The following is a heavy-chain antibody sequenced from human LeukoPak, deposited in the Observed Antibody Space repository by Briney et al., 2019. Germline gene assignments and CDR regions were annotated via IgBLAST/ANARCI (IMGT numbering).Heavy chain of an antibody. CDR3: ARGPVGHCSSTSCYTPNYYYYYYYMDV. CDR2: VRYDSSNK. CDR1: GFTFSGYG. Sequence: GGSLRLSCAASGFTFSGYGMHWVRQAPGKGLEWVAFVRYDSSNKYYADSVKGRFTVSRDNSKNMLYLQMNSLRAEDTAVYYCARGPVGHCSSTSCYTPNYYYYYYYMDVWGKGTTVTVSS. J-gene: IGHJ6*03. D-gene: IGHD2-2*02. V-gene: IGHV3-30*02.